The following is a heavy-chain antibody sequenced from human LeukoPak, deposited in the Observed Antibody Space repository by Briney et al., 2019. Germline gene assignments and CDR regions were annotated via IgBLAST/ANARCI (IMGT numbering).Heavy chain of an antibody. CDR3: ASGPGGGSSCPLCRPRFDY. D-gene: IGHD6-13*01. V-gene: IGHV1-2*02. Sequence: GASVKVSCKASGYTFTGYYMHWVRQAPGQGLEWMGWINPNSGGTNYAQKFQGRVTMTRDTSISTAYMELSRLRSGDTAVYYCASGPGGGSSCPLCRPRFDYWGQGTLVTVSS. J-gene: IGHJ4*02. CDR1: GYTFTGYY. CDR2: INPNSGGT.